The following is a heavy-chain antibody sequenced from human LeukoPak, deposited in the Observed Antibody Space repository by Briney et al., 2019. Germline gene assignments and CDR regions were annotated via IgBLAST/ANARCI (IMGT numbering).Heavy chain of an antibody. J-gene: IGHJ4*02. V-gene: IGHV4-59*01. CDR3: ARSGLVRGVST. CDR1: GDSMSNYY. Sequence: PSETLSLTCTVSGDSMSNYYWTWIRQPPGKELEWIGSISYSGSTNYNPSLKSRVTMSVDTSKNQFSLKLNSVTAADTAVYYCARSGLVRGVSTWGQGTLVTVCS. D-gene: IGHD3-10*01. CDR2: ISYSGST.